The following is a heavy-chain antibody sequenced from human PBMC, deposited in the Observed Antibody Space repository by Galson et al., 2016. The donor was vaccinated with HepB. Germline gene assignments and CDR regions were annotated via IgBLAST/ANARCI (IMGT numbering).Heavy chain of an antibody. CDR1: GFTFDEYA. V-gene: IGHV3-9*01. Sequence: SLRLSCAASGFTFDEYAMHWVRQAPGKGLEWVSTISWNSGTIHYMDSVKGRFTTSRDNAKNSLYLQMDGLKTEDTALYYCAKDMSAGAAASGCFDCWGQGTLVTDSS. CDR2: ISWNSGTI. D-gene: IGHD6-13*01. J-gene: IGHJ4*02. CDR3: AKDMSAGAAASGCFDC.